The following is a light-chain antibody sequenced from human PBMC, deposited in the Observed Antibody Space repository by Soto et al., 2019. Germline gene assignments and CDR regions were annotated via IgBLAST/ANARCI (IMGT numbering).Light chain of an antibody. CDR2: DVS. CDR1: SSDVGGYNY. V-gene: IGLV2-14*01. J-gene: IGLJ2*01. CDR3: SSYTSSSTPVV. Sequence: QSALTQPASVSGSPGQSITISCTGTSSDVGGYNYVSWYQQHPGKAPKLVIYDVSNRPSGVSNRFSGSKSGNTASLTISGXXXXXXXXYYCSSYTSSSTPVVFGGGTKLT.